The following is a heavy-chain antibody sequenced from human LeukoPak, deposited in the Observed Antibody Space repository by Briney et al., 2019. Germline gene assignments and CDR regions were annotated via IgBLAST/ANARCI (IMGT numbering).Heavy chain of an antibody. D-gene: IGHD1-26*01. CDR1: GFNFNSHN. Sequence: PGGSLRLSCVVSGFNFNSHNMNWVRQAPGKGLEWVSYISSGSGTIYYADSVKGRFTISRDNTKNSLYLQMNSLRAEDTAMYYCARQMQSHGNFDSWGQGTLVTVSS. V-gene: IGHV3-48*04. J-gene: IGHJ4*02. CDR3: ARQMQSHGNFDS. CDR2: ISSGSGTI.